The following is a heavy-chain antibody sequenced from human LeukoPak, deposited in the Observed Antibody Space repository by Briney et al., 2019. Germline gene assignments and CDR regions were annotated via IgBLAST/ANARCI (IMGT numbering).Heavy chain of an antibody. V-gene: IGHV3-21*01. CDR3: ARGTGLGYNSYYMDV. CDR2: ISSSSTYI. D-gene: IGHD5-24*01. CDR1: GFTFSSYN. Sequence: GSLRLSCAASGFTFSSYNMNWVRQAPGKGLEWVSFISSSSTYIYYADSVKGRFTISRDNAKSPLSLQMNSLRAEDTALYYCARGTGLGYNSYYMDVWGKGTTVTVSS. J-gene: IGHJ6*03.